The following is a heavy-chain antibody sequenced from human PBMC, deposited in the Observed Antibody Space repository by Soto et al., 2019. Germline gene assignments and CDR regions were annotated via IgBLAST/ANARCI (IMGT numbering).Heavy chain of an antibody. J-gene: IGHJ4*02. D-gene: IGHD2-15*01. Sequence: QVQLVQSGAEVKKPGSSVKVSCKASGGTFSSYTISWVRQAPGQGLEWMGRIIPILGIANYAQKFQGRVTITADKSTSTAFMELSSLRSEDTAVYYCALGGAADLFDYWGQGTLVTVSS. CDR1: GGTFSSYT. CDR2: IIPILGIA. V-gene: IGHV1-69*02. CDR3: ALGGAADLFDY.